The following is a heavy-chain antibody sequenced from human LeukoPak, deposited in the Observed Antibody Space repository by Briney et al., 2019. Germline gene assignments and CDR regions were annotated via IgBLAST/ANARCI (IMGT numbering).Heavy chain of an antibody. CDR3: ARGSRDGYGMFDP. CDR2: IYSGGST. J-gene: IGHJ5*02. V-gene: IGHV3-66*01. Sequence: PGGSLRLSCAASGFTFSSYAMSWVRQAPGKGLEWVSVIYSGGSTYYADSVKGRFTISRDNSKNTLYLQMNSLRAEDTAVYYCARGSRDGYGMFDPWGQGTLVTVSS. CDR1: GFTFSSYA. D-gene: IGHD5-24*01.